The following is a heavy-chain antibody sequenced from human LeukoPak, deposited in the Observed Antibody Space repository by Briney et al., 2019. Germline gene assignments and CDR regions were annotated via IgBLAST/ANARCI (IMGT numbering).Heavy chain of an antibody. CDR1: GFIFSSYD. Sequence: GGSVRLSCAASGFIFSSYDMHWVPPAPGKGLEWVAVISYDGTNKYYADSVKSRFTISRDNSKNTLYLQMGSRKTEDTAVYYCARNHGYGEYWGQGTLVTASS. D-gene: IGHD5-12*01. CDR3: ARNHGYGEY. J-gene: IGHJ4*02. CDR2: ISYDGTNK. V-gene: IGHV3-30*03.